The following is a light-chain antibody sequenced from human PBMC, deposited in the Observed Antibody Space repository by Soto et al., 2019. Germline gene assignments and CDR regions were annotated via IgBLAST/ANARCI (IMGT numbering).Light chain of an antibody. CDR3: QQYGSSPLT. J-gene: IGKJ1*01. V-gene: IGKV3-20*01. CDR2: AVS. CDR1: QSFGSDY. Sequence: EIVLAHSPGALSLSPGERATLSCRASQSFGSDYLAWYQQKPGQAPRFLIYAVSSSATGIPDRFTGSGSGTDFTLTISRLEPEDFAVYYCQQYGSSPLTFGHGTKVDIK.